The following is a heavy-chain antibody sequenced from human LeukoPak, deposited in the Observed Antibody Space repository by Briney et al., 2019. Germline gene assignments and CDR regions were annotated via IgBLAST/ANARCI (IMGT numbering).Heavy chain of an antibody. V-gene: IGHV3-30-3*01. J-gene: IGHJ4*02. Sequence: GGSLRLSCAASGFTFSNYAMHWVRQAPGKGLEWVAVISYDGSNKYYADSVEGRFTNSRDNSKNTLYLQINSLRAEDTAVYYCARDRDTAIMVPTLIDYWGRGTLVTVSS. CDR2: ISYDGSNK. CDR1: GFTFSNYA. CDR3: ARDRDTAIMVPTLIDY. D-gene: IGHD5-18*01.